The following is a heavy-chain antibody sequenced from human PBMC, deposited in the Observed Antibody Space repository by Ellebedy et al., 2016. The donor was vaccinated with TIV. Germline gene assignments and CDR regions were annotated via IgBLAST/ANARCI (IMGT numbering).Heavy chain of an antibody. CDR3: ARVVAVADARDY. D-gene: IGHD6-19*01. Sequence: ASVKVSCKASGYTFTGYYMHWVRQAPGQGLEWMGWINPNSGGTNYAQKFQGRVTMTRDTSISTAYMELSRLRSDDTAVYYCARVVAVADARDYWGQGTLVTVSS. V-gene: IGHV1-2*02. CDR1: GYTFTGYY. J-gene: IGHJ4*02. CDR2: INPNSGGT.